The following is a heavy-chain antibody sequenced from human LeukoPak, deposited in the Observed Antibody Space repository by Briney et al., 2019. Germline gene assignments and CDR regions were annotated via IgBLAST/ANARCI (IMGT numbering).Heavy chain of an antibody. J-gene: IGHJ4*02. Sequence: SSETLSLTCTVSGGSISSYYWSWIRQPPGKGLEWIGYIYYSGSTNYNPSLKSRVTISVDTSKNQFSLKLSSVTAADTAVYYSASQDTAMAYFDYWGQGTLVTVSS. D-gene: IGHD5-18*01. CDR2: IYYSGST. CDR1: GGSISSYY. CDR3: ASQDTAMAYFDY. V-gene: IGHV4-59*08.